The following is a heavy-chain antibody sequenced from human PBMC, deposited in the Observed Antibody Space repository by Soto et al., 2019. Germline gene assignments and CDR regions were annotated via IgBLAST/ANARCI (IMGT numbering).Heavy chain of an antibody. D-gene: IGHD2-15*01. CDR1: GGSVSSGSYY. V-gene: IGHV4-61*01. Sequence: PSETLSLTCTVSGGSVSSGSYYWSWIRQPPGKGLEWIGYIYYSGSTNYNPSLKSRVTISVDTSKNQFSLKLSSVTAADTAVYYCARDECRGGSCYSAGGSYYYYGMDVWGQGTRVTVSS. CDR2: IYYSGST. CDR3: ARDECRGGSCYSAGGSYYYYGMDV. J-gene: IGHJ6*02.